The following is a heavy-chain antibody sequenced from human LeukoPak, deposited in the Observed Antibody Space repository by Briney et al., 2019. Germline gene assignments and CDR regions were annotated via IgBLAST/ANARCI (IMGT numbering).Heavy chain of an antibody. Sequence: SSETLSLTCSVSGGSISSYYWSWIRQPPGKGLEWIGYIYYSGSTYYNPSLKSRVTISVDTSKNQFSLKLSSVTAADTAVYYCARVSVAASRNGDYFDYRGQGTLVTVSS. V-gene: IGHV4-59*12. D-gene: IGHD2-15*01. CDR2: IYYSGST. CDR3: ARVSVAASRNGDYFDY. CDR1: GGSISSYY. J-gene: IGHJ4*02.